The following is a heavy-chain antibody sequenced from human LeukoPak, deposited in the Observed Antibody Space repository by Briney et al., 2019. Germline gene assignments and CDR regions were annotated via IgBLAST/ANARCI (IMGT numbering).Heavy chain of an antibody. Sequence: ASVKVSCKASGYTFTSYGISWVRQAPGQGLEWMGWISAYNGNTGYAQKFQGRVTITRNTSISTAYMELSSLRSEDTAVYYCASYFDWSMGLDPWGQGTLVTVSS. CDR3: ASYFDWSMGLDP. V-gene: IGHV1-8*03. CDR1: GYTFTSYG. CDR2: ISAYNGNT. D-gene: IGHD3-9*01. J-gene: IGHJ5*02.